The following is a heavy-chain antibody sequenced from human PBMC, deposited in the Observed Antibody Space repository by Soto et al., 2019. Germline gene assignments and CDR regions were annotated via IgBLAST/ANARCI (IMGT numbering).Heavy chain of an antibody. V-gene: IGHV3-33*01. J-gene: IGHJ6*03. CDR1: GFTFSSYG. Sequence: QVQLVESGGGVVQPGRSLRLSCAASGFTFSSYGMHWVRQAPGKGLEWVAVIWYDGSNKYYADSVKGRFTNSRDNYKNTLYQQMNSPRAEDTAVYYCARVAARQYYYYYMDVWGKGTTVTVSS. CDR3: ARVAARQYYYYYMDV. D-gene: IGHD6-6*01. CDR2: IWYDGSNK.